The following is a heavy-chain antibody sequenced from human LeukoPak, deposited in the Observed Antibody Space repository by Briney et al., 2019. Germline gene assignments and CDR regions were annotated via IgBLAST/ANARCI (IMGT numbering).Heavy chain of an antibody. V-gene: IGHV3-23*01. Sequence: GGSLRLSCAASGFTFSSYAMSCVRQAPGKGLEWVSGISVSGGSTNYADSVKGRSTISRDNSKNTLYLQMNSLRAEDTAVYYCAKSNYFDSGGYYFFDYWGQGTLVTVSS. J-gene: IGHJ4*02. CDR1: GFTFSSYA. D-gene: IGHD3-22*01. CDR3: AKSNYFDSGGYYFFDY. CDR2: ISVSGGST.